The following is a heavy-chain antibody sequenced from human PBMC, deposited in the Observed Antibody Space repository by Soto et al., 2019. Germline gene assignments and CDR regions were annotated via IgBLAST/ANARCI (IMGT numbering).Heavy chain of an antibody. CDR3: TRRHPVGATVSSDY. CDR1: GFTCSGSA. J-gene: IGHJ4*02. D-gene: IGHD1-26*01. V-gene: IGHV3-73*01. Sequence: PGGSRRLSCAASGFTCSGSAMHWVRQASGKGLEWVGRIRSKANSYATAYAASVKGRFTISRDDSKNTAYLQMNSLKTEDTAVYYCTRRHPVGATVSSDYWGQGTLVTASS. CDR2: IRSKANSYAT.